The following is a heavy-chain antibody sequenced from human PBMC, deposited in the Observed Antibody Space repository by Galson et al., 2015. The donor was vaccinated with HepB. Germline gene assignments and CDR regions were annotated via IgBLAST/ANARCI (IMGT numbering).Heavy chain of an antibody. CDR2: ISWDGLTT. D-gene: IGHD3-10*01. Sequence: SLRLSCAASGFTFNDYTMHWLRQVPEKGLEWVSLISWDGLTTYYADSVEGRFTISRDNNNNSLYLQMISLITEDTALYYCAKEVGGSGDLAFENWGQGTLVTVSS. CDR3: AKEVGGSGDLAFEN. CDR1: GFTFNDYT. J-gene: IGHJ4*02. V-gene: IGHV3-43*01.